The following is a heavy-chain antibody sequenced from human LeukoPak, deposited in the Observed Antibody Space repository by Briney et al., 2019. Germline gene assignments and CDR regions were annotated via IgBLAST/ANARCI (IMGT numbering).Heavy chain of an antibody. CDR3: ARRGGSGWYVYFDY. D-gene: IGHD6-19*01. V-gene: IGHV4-59*08. J-gene: IGHJ4*02. CDR2: IYYSGST. Sequence: PSETLSLTCTVSGGSISSYYWSWIRQPPGKGLEWIGYIYYSGSTNYNPSLKSRVTISVGTSKNQFSLKLSSVTAADTAVYYCARRGGSGWYVYFDYWGQGTLATVSS. CDR1: GGSISSYY.